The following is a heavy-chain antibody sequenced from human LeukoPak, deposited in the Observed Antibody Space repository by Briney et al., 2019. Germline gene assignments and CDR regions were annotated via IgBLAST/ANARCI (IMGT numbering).Heavy chain of an antibody. CDR3: ARRASGSYYFDY. Sequence: PSETLSLTCTVSGYSISSGYYWGWIRQPPGKGLEWIGSIYYSGSTYYNPSLKSRVTISVDTSKNQFSLKLSSVTAADTAVYYCARRASGSYYFDYWGQGTLVTVSS. CDR2: IYYSGST. D-gene: IGHD1-26*01. CDR1: GYSISSGYY. J-gene: IGHJ4*02. V-gene: IGHV4-38-2*02.